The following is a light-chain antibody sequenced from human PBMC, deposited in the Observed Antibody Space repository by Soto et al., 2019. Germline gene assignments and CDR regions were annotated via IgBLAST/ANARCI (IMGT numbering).Light chain of an antibody. CDR1: QSVSSN. CDR3: QQRGNRPPWT. J-gene: IGKJ1*01. Sequence: DRVMNQSPSTVSVYPGERATLSCRASQSVSSNLAWYQQKPGQAPRLLIYGASTRATGIPARFSGSGSGTDFTLTISSLEPEDVAVYYCQQRGNRPPWTRGQGTMV. CDR2: GAS. V-gene: IGKV3-15*01.